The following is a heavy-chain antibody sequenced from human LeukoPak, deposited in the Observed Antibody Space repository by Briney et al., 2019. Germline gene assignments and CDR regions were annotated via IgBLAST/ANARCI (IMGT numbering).Heavy chain of an antibody. CDR2: ITSSSSYI. CDR3: ARATNARYDILTGLVL. D-gene: IGHD3-9*01. J-gene: IGHJ4*02. CDR1: GFTFSSYN. Sequence: GGSLRLSCAASGFTFSSYNMNWVRQAPGKGPEWVSSITSSSSYIYYADSVKGRFTISRDNAKNSLYLQMDSLRVEDTAVYYCARATNARYDILTGLVLWGQGTLVTVSS. V-gene: IGHV3-21*06.